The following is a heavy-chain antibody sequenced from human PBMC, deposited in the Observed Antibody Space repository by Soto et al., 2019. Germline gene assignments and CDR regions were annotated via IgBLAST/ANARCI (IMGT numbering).Heavy chain of an antibody. CDR3: ARWTYYDSSGYYYVFDY. J-gene: IGHJ4*02. D-gene: IGHD3-22*01. CDR1: GFTFSTYG. CDR2: MWFDGKHQ. V-gene: IGHV3-33*01. Sequence: QVQLVESGGGVVQPGRSLRLSCAASGFTFSTYGMHWVRQAPGKGLEWVAVMWFDGKHQYYADSVKGRFTISRDNSKNTLYLQMNSLRADDTALYYCARWTYYDSSGYYYVFDYWGQGTLVTGSS.